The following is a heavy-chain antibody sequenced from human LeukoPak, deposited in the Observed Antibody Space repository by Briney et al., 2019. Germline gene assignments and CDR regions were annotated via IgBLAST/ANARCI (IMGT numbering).Heavy chain of an antibody. CDR3: ARARRWLPSRY. D-gene: IGHD5-24*01. J-gene: IGHJ4*02. V-gene: IGHV3-23*01. CDR1: GFTFQYFA. CDR2: VTGSATST. Sequence: GGSLRLSCAASGFTFQYFAMNWVRQAPGKGLEWVATVTGSATSTYYADSVKGRFTISRDNSNSTLYLQMNSLRAEDTAVYYCARARRWLPSRYWGQGTLVTVSS.